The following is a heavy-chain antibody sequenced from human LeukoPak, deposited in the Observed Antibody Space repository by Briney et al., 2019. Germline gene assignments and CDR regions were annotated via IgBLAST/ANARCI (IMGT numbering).Heavy chain of an antibody. CDR3: ARDVRVRAARPNAFDI. CDR2: IYTSGST. Sequence: SETLSLTCTVSGGSISSSSYYWGWIRQPAGKGLEWIGRIYTSGSTNYNPSLKSRVTISVDTSKNQFSLKLSSVTAADTAVYYCARDVRVRAARPNAFDIWGQGTMVTVSS. D-gene: IGHD6-6*01. J-gene: IGHJ3*02. V-gene: IGHV4-61*02. CDR1: GGSISSSSYY.